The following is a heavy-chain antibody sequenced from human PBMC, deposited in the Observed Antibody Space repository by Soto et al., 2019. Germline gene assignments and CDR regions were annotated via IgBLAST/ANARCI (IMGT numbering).Heavy chain of an antibody. D-gene: IGHD6-13*01. CDR1: GFTFSSYA. V-gene: IGHV3-30-3*01. CDR3: AKENGYSSSWFEFDY. Sequence: PGGSLRLSCAGSGFTFSSYAMHWVRQAPGKGLEWVAVISFDGNNEYYADSVKGRFTISRDNSKNTLYLQMNSLRAEDTAVYYCAKENGYSSSWFEFDYWGQGTLVTVS. CDR2: ISFDGNNE. J-gene: IGHJ4*02.